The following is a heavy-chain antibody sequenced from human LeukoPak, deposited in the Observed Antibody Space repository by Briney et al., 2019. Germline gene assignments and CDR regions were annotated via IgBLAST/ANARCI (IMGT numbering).Heavy chain of an antibody. CDR1: GFTFSSYG. D-gene: IGHD2-15*01. V-gene: IGHV3-30*18. Sequence: GRSLRLSCAASGFTFSSYGMHWVRQAPGKGLEWVAVISYDGSNKYYADSVKGRFTISRDNSKNTLYLQMNSLRAEDTAVYYCAKVATGSPELDYWGQGTLVTVSS. CDR2: ISYDGSNK. CDR3: AKVATGSPELDY. J-gene: IGHJ4*02.